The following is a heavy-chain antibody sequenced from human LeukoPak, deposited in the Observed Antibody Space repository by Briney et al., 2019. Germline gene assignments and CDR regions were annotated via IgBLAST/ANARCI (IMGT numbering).Heavy chain of an antibody. CDR2: INPSGGST. Sequence: ASVKVSCKASGYTFTSYYMHWVRQAPGQGLECMGIINPSGGSTSYAQKFQGRVTMTTDMSTSTVYMELCSLRAEDTAVYYCARGVGCSGGSCDPLYNWFDPWGQGSLVTVSS. CDR3: ARGVGCSGGSCDPLYNWFDP. V-gene: IGHV1-46*01. D-gene: IGHD2-15*01. CDR1: GYTFTSYY. J-gene: IGHJ5*02.